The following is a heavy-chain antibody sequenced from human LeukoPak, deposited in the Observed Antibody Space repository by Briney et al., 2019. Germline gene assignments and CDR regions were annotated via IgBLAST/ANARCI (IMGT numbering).Heavy chain of an antibody. V-gene: IGHV4-59*01. D-gene: IGHD5-18*01. CDR1: GGSINGCY. CDR3: ARVFGYTYGHADY. J-gene: IGHJ4*02. CDR2: FYSSGSA. Sequence: SETLSLTCTVSGGSINGCYWCWMRQPPGKGLEWIGNFYSSGSANYNPSLKSRVTISVETSKNQFSLKLSSVTAADTAVYYCARVFGYTYGHADYWGQGTLVTVSS.